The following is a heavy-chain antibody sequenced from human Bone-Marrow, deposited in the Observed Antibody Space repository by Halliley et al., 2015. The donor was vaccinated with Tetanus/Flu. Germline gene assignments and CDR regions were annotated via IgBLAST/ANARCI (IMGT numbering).Heavy chain of an antibody. CDR2: VYYRGRT. J-gene: IGHJ4*02. CDR3: ARDSVVGILFDH. Sequence: TLSLTCTVSGGSMNSYYWSWIRQTPGKGLEWLGHVYYRGRTSYNPSLKSRPIISVDTSKNQFSLELSSVTAADTAIYYCARDSVVGILFDHWGQGILVTVSS. V-gene: IGHV4-59*01. D-gene: IGHD6-19*01. CDR1: GGSMNSYY.